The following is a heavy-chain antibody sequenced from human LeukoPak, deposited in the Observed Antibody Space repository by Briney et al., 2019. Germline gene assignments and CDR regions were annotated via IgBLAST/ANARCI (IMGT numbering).Heavy chain of an antibody. CDR1: GFTFSSYS. V-gene: IGHV3-21*04. CDR3: AKVRYGYGTFRAFDI. J-gene: IGHJ3*02. CDR2: ISSSSSYI. D-gene: IGHD5-18*01. Sequence: SGGSLRLSCAASGFTFSSYSMNWVRQAPGKGLEWVSSISSSSSYIYYADSVKGRFTISRDNAKNSLYLQMNSLRAEDTALYYCAKVRYGYGTFRAFDIWGQGTMVTVSS.